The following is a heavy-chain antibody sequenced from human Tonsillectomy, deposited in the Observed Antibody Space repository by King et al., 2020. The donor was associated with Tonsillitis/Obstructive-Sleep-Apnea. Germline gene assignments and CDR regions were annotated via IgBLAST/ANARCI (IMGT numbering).Heavy chain of an antibody. CDR1: GFTFSSYA. Sequence: VQLVESGGGVVQPGRSLRLSCAASGFTFSSYAMHWVRQAPGKGLEWVSVISFDGTNKYYTDSVKGRFTISRDNSKNTLYLQMNSLRAEDTAVYYCARDKALDAFDICGQGTMVTVSS. V-gene: IGHV3-30*04. CDR2: ISFDGTNK. CDR3: ARDKALDAFDI. J-gene: IGHJ3*02.